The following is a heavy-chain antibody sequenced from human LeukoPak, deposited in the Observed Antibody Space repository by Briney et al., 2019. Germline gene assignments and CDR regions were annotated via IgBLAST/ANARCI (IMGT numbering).Heavy chain of an antibody. D-gene: IGHD3-9*01. CDR2: MNPNSGNT. Sequence: ASVKVSCKASGYTFTSYDINWVRQATGQGLEWMGWMNPNSGNTGYAHKFHGRVTITRNTSISTAYMELSSLRSEDTAVYYCARGPRRYFDWTNWFDPWGQGTLVTVSS. CDR3: ARGPRRYFDWTNWFDP. J-gene: IGHJ5*02. CDR1: GYTFTSYD. V-gene: IGHV1-8*03.